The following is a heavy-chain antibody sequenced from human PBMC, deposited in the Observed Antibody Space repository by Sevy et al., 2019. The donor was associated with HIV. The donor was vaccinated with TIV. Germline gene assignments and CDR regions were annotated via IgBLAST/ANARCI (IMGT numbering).Heavy chain of an antibody. Sequence: SQTLSLTCAISGDSVSSNSAAWNWIRQSPSRGLEWLGTTYYRSKWYNDYAVSVKSRITINPDTSKNQFSLQLNSVTPGETAVYDCARDLGSSVIWFVPWGQGTLFTVSS. J-gene: IGHJ5*02. D-gene: IGHD6-13*01. CDR2: TYYRSKWYN. V-gene: IGHV6-1*01. CDR1: GDSVSSNSAA. CDR3: ARDLGSSVIWFVP.